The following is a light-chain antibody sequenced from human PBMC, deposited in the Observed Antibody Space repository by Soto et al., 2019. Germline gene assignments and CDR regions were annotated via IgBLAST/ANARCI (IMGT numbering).Light chain of an antibody. CDR1: QSISSW. V-gene: IGKV1-6*01. CDR3: LQDYNYPWT. CDR2: AAS. J-gene: IGKJ1*01. Sequence: IQMTQSPSALSASVGDRVTITCRASQSISSWLAWYQQKPGKAPKLLIYAASSLHSGVPSRFSGSGSGTDFTLTISSLQPEDFATYYCLQDYNYPWTFGQGTKVDNK.